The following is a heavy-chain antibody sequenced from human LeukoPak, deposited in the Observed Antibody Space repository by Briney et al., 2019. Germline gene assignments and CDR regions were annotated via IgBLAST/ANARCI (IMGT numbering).Heavy chain of an antibody. CDR2: IYYSGST. D-gene: IGHD5/OR15-5a*01. J-gene: IGHJ6*03. V-gene: IGHV4-39*01. CDR3: ARLCLRPRSYYYYMDV. Sequence: SETLSLTCTVSGGSISSSSYYWGWIRQPPGKGLEWIGSIYYSGSTYYNPSLKSRVTISVDTSKNQFSLKLSSVTAADTAVYYCARLCLRPRSYYYYMDVWGKGTTVTISS. CDR1: GGSISSSSYY.